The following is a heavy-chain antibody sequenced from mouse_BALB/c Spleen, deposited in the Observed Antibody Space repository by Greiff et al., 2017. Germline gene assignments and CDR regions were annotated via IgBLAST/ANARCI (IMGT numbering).Heavy chain of an antibody. Sequence: VQLQQSGAELVRSGASVKLSCTASGFNIKDYYMHWVKQRPEQGLEWIGWIDPENGDTEYAPKFQGKATMTADTSSNTAYLQLSSLTSEDTAVYYCTYYPTVDYWGQGTTLTVSS. CDR2: IDPENGDT. J-gene: IGHJ2*01. CDR3: TYYPTVDY. V-gene: IGHV14-4*02. D-gene: IGHD1-1*01. CDR1: GFNIKDYY.